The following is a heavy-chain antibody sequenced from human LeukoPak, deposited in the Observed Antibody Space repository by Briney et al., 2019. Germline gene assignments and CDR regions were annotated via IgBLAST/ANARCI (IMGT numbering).Heavy chain of an antibody. CDR1: GYSFTSYG. CDR3: ARDAGQEWHYYGMDV. D-gene: IGHD3-3*01. J-gene: IGHJ6*02. Sequence: ASVKDSCKASGYSFTSYGISWVRQAPGQGLEWLGRISGYTGKANYAEKFQGRVTMTMETSTRTVYMELRSLRSDDTAVYYCARDAGQEWHYYGMDVWGQGTTVTVSS. CDR2: ISGYTGKA. V-gene: IGHV1-18*01.